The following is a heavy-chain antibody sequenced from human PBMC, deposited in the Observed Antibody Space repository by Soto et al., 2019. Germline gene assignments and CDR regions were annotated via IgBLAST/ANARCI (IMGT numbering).Heavy chain of an antibody. Sequence: SETLSLTCTVSGGSISSYYWSWIRQPPGKGLEWIGYIYYSGSTNYNPSLKSRVTISVDTSKNQFSLKLSSVTAADTAVYYCARIYSSGWYYFDYWGQGTLVTVSS. J-gene: IGHJ4*02. D-gene: IGHD6-19*01. V-gene: IGHV4-59*01. CDR1: GGSISSYY. CDR2: IYYSGST. CDR3: ARIYSSGWYYFDY.